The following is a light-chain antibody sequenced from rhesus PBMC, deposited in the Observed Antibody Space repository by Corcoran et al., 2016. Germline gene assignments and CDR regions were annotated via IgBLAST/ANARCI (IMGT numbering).Light chain of an antibody. CDR3: QQHDNSPFT. J-gene: IGKJ3*01. CDR1: QDISNW. Sequence: DIQMTQSPSSLSASVGDRVTITCRASQDISNWLAWYQQKPGKSPNLLIYRSSNLETGVPSRFSGSGPGTYFTLTISSLQPEDIATYYCQQHDNSPFTFGPGTKLNIK. V-gene: IGKV1-69*01. CDR2: RSS.